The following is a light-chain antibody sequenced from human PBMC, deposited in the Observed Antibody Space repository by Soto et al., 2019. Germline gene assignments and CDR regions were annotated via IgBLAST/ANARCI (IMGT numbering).Light chain of an antibody. CDR3: HQRQSWPRT. Sequence: EIVLTQSPATLSLSPGERATLSCRASQSVSSYLAWYQQKPGQAPRLLIYDASNRATGIPARFSGSGSGTDFTLTISSLEPEDFAVYYCHQRQSWPRTFGQGTKVEIK. J-gene: IGKJ1*01. CDR1: QSVSSY. V-gene: IGKV3-11*01. CDR2: DAS.